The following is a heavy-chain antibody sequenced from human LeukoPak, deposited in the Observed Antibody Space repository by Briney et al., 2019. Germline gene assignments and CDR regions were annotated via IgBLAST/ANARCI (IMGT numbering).Heavy chain of an antibody. CDR2: IYPGDSDT. Sequence: GASLQICCHGAGYTFPNYWIGLVRPVPGEGLGCVGIIYPGDSDTKYSPSFQGQVTISAYKSISTPYLQWSSLKASDTAMYYCARHVDYYDSSGPFDSWGRGTLVTVSS. CDR3: ARHVDYYDSSGPFDS. CDR1: GYTFPNYW. V-gene: IGHV5-51*01. J-gene: IGHJ4*02. D-gene: IGHD3-22*01.